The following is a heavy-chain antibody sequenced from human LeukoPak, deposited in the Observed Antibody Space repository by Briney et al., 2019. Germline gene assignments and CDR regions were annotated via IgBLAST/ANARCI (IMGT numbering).Heavy chain of an antibody. CDR3: AKEERRITMIPMALGY. Sequence: PGGSLRLSCAASGFTFSSYGMSWVRQAPGKGLEWVSAISGSGGSTYYADSVKGRFTISRDNSKNTLYLQMNSLRAEDTAVYYCAKEERRITMIPMALGYWGQGTLVTVSS. CDR2: ISGSGGST. J-gene: IGHJ4*02. V-gene: IGHV3-23*01. D-gene: IGHD3-22*01. CDR1: GFTFSSYG.